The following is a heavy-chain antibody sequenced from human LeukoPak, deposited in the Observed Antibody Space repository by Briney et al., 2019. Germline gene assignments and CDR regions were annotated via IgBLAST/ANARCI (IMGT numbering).Heavy chain of an antibody. J-gene: IGHJ5*02. CDR2: TDPIGGST. CDR1: GYTFTNYY. Sequence: GASVKVSCKASGYTFTNYYIHWVRQAPGQGLEWMGITDPIGGSTNYAQKFQGRVTMTRDTSTSTVYMELSSLRSEDTAIYYCARTLWFGESFHWFDPWGQGTLVTVSS. CDR3: ARTLWFGESFHWFDP. D-gene: IGHD3-10*01. V-gene: IGHV1-46*01.